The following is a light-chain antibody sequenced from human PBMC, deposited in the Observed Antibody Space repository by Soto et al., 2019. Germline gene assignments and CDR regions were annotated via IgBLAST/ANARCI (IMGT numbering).Light chain of an antibody. Sequence: DIQMTQSPSTLSASVGDRVNITCRASQSISGWLAWYQQKPGKAPKLLIYDVSSLESGVPSRFSGSGSGTEFTLAISSLQPDDFATYYCQQYNSYPWTFGQGTKVDIK. V-gene: IGKV1-5*01. J-gene: IGKJ1*01. CDR1: QSISGW. CDR3: QQYNSYPWT. CDR2: DVS.